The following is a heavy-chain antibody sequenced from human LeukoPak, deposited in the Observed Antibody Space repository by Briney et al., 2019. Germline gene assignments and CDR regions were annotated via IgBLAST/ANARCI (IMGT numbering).Heavy chain of an antibody. CDR3: TRDASDIVIVPAAVGPFDL. V-gene: IGHV3-64*01. Sequence: GGSLRLSCAASGFTFSTYAMYWVRRTPGKGPEYVSVISGNGVSTHYATSVKGRFTISRDNSKNTLYLQMGSLRAEDMAVYYCTRDASDIVIVPAAVGPFDLWGQGTLVTVSS. CDR2: ISGNGVST. CDR1: GFTFSTYA. J-gene: IGHJ4*02. D-gene: IGHD2-2*01.